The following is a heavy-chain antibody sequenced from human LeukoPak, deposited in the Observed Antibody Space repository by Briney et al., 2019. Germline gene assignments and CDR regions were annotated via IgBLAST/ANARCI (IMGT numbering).Heavy chain of an antibody. CDR1: GFTFSSYT. J-gene: IGHJ6*03. CDR3: ARDLGDPYNYYYCFYMDV. CDR2: ISASGSFV. Sequence: GGSLRLSCAASGFTFSSYTLNWVRQPPGKGLEWVSSISASGSFVYYADSVKGRFTISRDNAKNSLYLQMNSLRAEDTAMYFCARDLGDPYNYYYCFYMDVWGKGTTVTVSS. V-gene: IGHV3-21*01. D-gene: IGHD5-24*01.